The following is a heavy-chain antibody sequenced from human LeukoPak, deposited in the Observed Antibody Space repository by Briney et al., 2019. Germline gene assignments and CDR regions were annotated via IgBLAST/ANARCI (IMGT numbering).Heavy chain of an antibody. J-gene: IGHJ5*02. V-gene: IGHV3-21*04. Sequence: GGSLRLSCAASGFTFSSYSMNWVRQAPGKGLEWVSSISSSSSYIYYADSVKGRFTISRDNSKNTLYLQMNSLRAEDTAVYYCAKDEFRLNWFDPWGQGTLVTVSS. CDR3: AKDEFRLNWFDP. CDR2: ISSSSSYI. CDR1: GFTFSSYS. D-gene: IGHD3-10*01.